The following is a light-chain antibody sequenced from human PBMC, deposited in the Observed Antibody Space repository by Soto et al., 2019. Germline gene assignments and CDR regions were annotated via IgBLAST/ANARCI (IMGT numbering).Light chain of an antibody. CDR1: QSVNSN. J-gene: IGKJ1*01. Sequence: VITHSPATLSVSPRERATLSCRASQSVNSNLAWYQQKLGQAPRVLIFGASTRDSGIPARFSGSGSGTEFSLTINSLQSEDFAVYYCQEYNTWPWTFGQGTKVDIK. CDR2: GAS. V-gene: IGKV3-15*01. CDR3: QEYNTWPWT.